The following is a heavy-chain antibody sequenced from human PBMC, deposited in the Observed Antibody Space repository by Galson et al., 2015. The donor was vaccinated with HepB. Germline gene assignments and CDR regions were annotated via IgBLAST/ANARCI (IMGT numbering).Heavy chain of an antibody. CDR3: ARDLPAPVAGTSWVH. CDR1: GYTFTSYG. J-gene: IGHJ4*02. V-gene: IGHV1-18*01. D-gene: IGHD6-19*01. Sequence: SVKVSCKASGYTFTSYGISWVRQAPGQGLEWMGWISAYNGNTNYAQKLQGRVTMTTDTSTSTAYMELRSLRSDDTAVYYCARDLPAPVAGTSWVHWGQGTLVTVSS. CDR2: ISAYNGNT.